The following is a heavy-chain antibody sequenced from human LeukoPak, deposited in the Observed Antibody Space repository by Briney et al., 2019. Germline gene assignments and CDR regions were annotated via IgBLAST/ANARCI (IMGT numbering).Heavy chain of an antibody. CDR3: ARVVRVDSSGWYRFYYYGMDV. D-gene: IGHD6-19*01. CDR2: ISSSSSYI. CDR1: GFTFSSYS. V-gene: IGHV3-21*01. Sequence: GGSMRLSCAASGFTFSSYSMNWVRQAPGKGLEWVSSISSSSSYIYYADSVKGRFTISRDNGKNSLYLQMNSLRAEDTAVYYCARVVRVDSSGWYRFYYYGMDVWGKGTTVTVSS. J-gene: IGHJ6*04.